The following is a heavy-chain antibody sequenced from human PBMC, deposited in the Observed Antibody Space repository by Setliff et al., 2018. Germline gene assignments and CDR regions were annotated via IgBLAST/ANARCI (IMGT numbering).Heavy chain of an antibody. J-gene: IGHJ4*02. Sequence: SETLSLTCAVSGYSISSGYYWGWIRQPPGKGLEWIGSIYHSGSTYYNPSLKSRATISVDTSKNQFSLKLSSVTAADTAVYYCASVRDLELFDYWGQGTLVTVSS. V-gene: IGHV4-38-2*01. CDR2: IYHSGST. CDR3: ASVRDLELFDY. D-gene: IGHD1-7*01. CDR1: GYSISSGYY.